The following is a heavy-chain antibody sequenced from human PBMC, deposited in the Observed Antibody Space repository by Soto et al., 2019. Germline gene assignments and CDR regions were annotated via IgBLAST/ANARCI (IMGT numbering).Heavy chain of an antibody. V-gene: IGHV4-34*01. Sequence: SETLSLTCAVYGGSFSGYYWSWIRQPPGKGLEWIGEINHSGSTNYNPSLKSRVTISVDTSKNQFSLKLSSVTAADTAVYYCARAPTYSSGWYSPPKYYYYYGMDVWGQGTTVTVSS. J-gene: IGHJ6*02. D-gene: IGHD6-19*01. CDR2: INHSGST. CDR1: GGSFSGYY. CDR3: ARAPTYSSGWYSPPKYYYYYGMDV.